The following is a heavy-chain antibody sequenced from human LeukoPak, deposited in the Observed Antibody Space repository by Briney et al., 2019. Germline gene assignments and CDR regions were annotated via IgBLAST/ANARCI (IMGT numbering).Heavy chain of an antibody. CDR1: GGSISSYY. Sequence: PSKTLSLTCTVSGGSISSYYWSWIRQPPGKGLEWIGYIYYSGSTNYNPSLKSRVTISVDTSKNQFSLKLSSVTAADTAVYYCASFSSSSSYYYYGMDVWGQGTTVTVSS. CDR3: ASFSSSSSYYYYGMDV. CDR2: IYYSGST. V-gene: IGHV4-59*01. D-gene: IGHD6-6*01. J-gene: IGHJ6*02.